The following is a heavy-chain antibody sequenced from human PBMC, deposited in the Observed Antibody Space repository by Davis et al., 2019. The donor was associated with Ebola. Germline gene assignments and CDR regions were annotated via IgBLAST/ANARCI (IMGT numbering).Heavy chain of an antibody. Sequence: ASVKVSCKASGYTFTSYGISWVRQAPGQGLEWMGWISAYNGNTNYAQKFQGWVTMTRDTSISTAYMELSRLRSDDTAVYYCARGDYIYGMDVWGQGTTVTVSS. V-gene: IGHV1-18*01. J-gene: IGHJ6*02. CDR2: ISAYNGNT. CDR3: ARGDYIYGMDV. CDR1: GYTFTSYG.